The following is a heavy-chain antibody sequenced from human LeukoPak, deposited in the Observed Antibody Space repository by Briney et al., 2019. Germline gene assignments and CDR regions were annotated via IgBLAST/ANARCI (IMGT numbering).Heavy chain of an antibody. J-gene: IGHJ4*02. CDR1: GFTFSDYW. Sequence: GGSLRLSCTASGFTFSDYWMTWVRQAPGKGPEWVANINPVGTATYYADPVKGRFTISRDNAKNLVYLQMNSLRAEDTAVYHCGRFGYVAGVDLWGQGTLVTVSS. CDR2: INPVGTAT. D-gene: IGHD6-19*01. V-gene: IGHV3-7*01. CDR3: GRFGYVAGVDL.